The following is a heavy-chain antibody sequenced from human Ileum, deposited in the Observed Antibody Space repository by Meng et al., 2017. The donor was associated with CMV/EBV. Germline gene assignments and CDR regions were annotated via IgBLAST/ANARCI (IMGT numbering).Heavy chain of an antibody. V-gene: IGHV3-7*01. CDR3: ATYGGKNAYYFDY. D-gene: IGHD4-23*01. CDR2: IKQDGGEK. J-gene: IGHJ4*02. CDR1: GFSFSFYW. Sequence: GGSLRLSCAASGFSFSFYWMSWVRQAPGKGLEWVANIKQDGGEKYFVDSVKGRFTISRDNAKNSLYLQMNSLRAEDTAVYYRATYGGKNAYYFDYWGQGTLVTVSS.